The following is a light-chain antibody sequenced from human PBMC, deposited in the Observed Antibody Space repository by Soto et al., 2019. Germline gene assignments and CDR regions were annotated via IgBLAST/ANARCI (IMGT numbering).Light chain of an antibody. V-gene: IGKV3-20*01. J-gene: IGKJ1*01. CDR1: QTVSSNY. Sequence: LTQFPCTLSVSPGDRATLTCGASQTVSSNYMAWYQQKPGQAPRLLIYGASTRATGIPERFSGSGSGTDFTLTVSRLEPEDFAAYYCQQYGSSPRTFGQGTKVDIK. CDR3: QQYGSSPRT. CDR2: GAS.